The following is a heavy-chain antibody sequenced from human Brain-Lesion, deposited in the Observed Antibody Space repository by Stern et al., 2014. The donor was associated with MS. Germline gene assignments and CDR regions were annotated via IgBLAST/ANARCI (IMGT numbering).Heavy chain of an antibody. D-gene: IGHD3-10*01. CDR2: IGRSGDSL. Sequence: QVQLVQSGGGLVKPGGSLRLSCAASGFIFSDYYMSWIRQAPGKGLEWVSYIGRSGDSLYYADSVKGRFTISRDNAKNSLYLQMNSLRAEDTAVYYCARGPRRYYGSESPNTYYYGMDVWGQGTTVTVSS. V-gene: IGHV3-11*01. J-gene: IGHJ6*02. CDR3: ARGPRRYYGSESPNTYYYGMDV. CDR1: GFIFSDYY.